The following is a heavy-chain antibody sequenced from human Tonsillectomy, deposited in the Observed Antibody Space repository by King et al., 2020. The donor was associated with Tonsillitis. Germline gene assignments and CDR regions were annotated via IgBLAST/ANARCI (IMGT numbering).Heavy chain of an antibody. CDR3: ARVPSPYFYYLDV. J-gene: IGHJ6*03. CDR2: ISTSSGSI. V-gene: IGHV3-21*01. Sequence: VQLVESGGALVKPGGSLRLSCASSGFTFISYTMTWVRQAPGKGLEWVSSISTSSGSIYYADSVKGRFSISRDNANNSLSLQMNSLRAEDTAVYYCARVPSPYFYYLDVWGKGTTVTVSS. CDR1: GFTFISYT.